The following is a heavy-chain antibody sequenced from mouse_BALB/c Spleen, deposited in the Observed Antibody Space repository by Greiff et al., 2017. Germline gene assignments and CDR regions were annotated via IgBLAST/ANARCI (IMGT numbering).Heavy chain of an antibody. J-gene: IGHJ3*01. CDR2: IDPANGNT. V-gene: IGHV14-3*02. D-gene: IGHD2-10*01. Sequence: VQLKESGAELVKPGASVKLSCTASGFNIKDTYMHWVKQRPEQGLEWIGRIDPANGNTKYDPKFQGKATITADTSSNTAYLQLSSLTSEDTAVYYCAPSYYGNYGFAYWGQGTLVTVSA. CDR3: APSYYGNYGFAY. CDR1: GFNIKDTY.